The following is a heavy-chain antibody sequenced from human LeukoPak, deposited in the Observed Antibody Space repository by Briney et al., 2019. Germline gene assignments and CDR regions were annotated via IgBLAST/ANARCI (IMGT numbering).Heavy chain of an antibody. CDR3: ARGFGTGSPYFDY. Sequence: GGSLRLSCAAPGFSFSAYGMHWVRQAPGEGLEWVALIRYDGSNKFCADSVKGRFTISRDNSKNTVYLQMNSLRAEDTAVYYCARGFGTGSPYFDYTGQGTLVTVSS. J-gene: IGHJ4*02. CDR1: GFSFSAYG. CDR2: IRYDGSNK. D-gene: IGHD3-10*01. V-gene: IGHV3-30*02.